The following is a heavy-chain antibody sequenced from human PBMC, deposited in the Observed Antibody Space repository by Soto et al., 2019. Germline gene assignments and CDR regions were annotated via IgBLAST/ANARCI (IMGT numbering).Heavy chain of an antibody. J-gene: IGHJ3*02. CDR3: ARDSIFGVDILGAFDI. V-gene: IGHV1-3*01. Sequence: ASVKVSCKASGYTFTSYAMHWVRQAPGQRLEWMGWINAGNGNTKYSQKFQGRVTITRDTSASTAYMELSSLRSEDTAVYYCARDSIFGVDILGAFDIRGQGTMVTVSS. CDR2: INAGNGNT. D-gene: IGHD3-3*01. CDR1: GYTFTSYA.